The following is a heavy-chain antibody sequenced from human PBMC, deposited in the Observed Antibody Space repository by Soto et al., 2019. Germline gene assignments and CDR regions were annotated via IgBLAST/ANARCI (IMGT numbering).Heavy chain of an antibody. CDR2: ISYDGSNK. V-gene: IGHV3-30-3*01. CDR1: GFTFSSYA. Sequence: GGSLRLSCAASGFTFSSYAMHWVRQAPGKGLEWVAVISYDGSNKYYADSVKGRFTISRDNSKNTLYLQMNSLRAEDTAVYYCARGGNIASSLNYFDYWGQGTLVTVSS. CDR3: ARGGNIASSLNYFDY. D-gene: IGHD6-6*01. J-gene: IGHJ4*02.